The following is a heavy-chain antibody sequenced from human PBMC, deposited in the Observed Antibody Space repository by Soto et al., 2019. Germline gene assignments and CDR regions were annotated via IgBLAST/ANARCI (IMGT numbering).Heavy chain of an antibody. Sequence: ASVKVSCKASGYTFTGYYMHWVRQTPGQGLEWMGWINPNSGGTNYAQKFQGRATMTRDTSISTAYMELSRLRSDDTAVYYCARGVVIHYFYYYYGMDVWGQGTTVTVSS. CDR1: GYTFTGYY. V-gene: IGHV1-2*02. CDR2: INPNSGGT. J-gene: IGHJ6*02. D-gene: IGHD3-22*01. CDR3: ARGVVIHYFYYYYGMDV.